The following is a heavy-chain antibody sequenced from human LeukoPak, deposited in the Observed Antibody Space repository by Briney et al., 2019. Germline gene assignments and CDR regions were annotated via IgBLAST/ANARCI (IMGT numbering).Heavy chain of an antibody. CDR3: ARASFLSGSYGY. V-gene: IGHV3-21*01. J-gene: IGHJ4*02. D-gene: IGHD3-10*01. CDR1: GFTLSSYS. CDR2: ISSSSSYI. Sequence: GGSRRLSCAASGFTLSSYSMNWVRQAPGKGLEWVSSISSSSSYIYYADSVKGRFTISRDNAKNSLYLQMNSLRAEDTAVYYCARASFLSGSYGYWGQGTLVTVSS.